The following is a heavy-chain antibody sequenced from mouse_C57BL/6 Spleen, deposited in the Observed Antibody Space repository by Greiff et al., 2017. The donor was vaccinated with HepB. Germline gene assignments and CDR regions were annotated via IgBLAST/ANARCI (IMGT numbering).Heavy chain of an antibody. Sequence: VQLQQSGAELVKPGASVKLSCTASGFNIKDYYMHWVKQRTEQGLEWIGRIDPEDGENKYAPKFQGKATITADTSSNTAYLKLSSLTSEDTAVYYCARTPTSYYFDYWGQGTTLTVSS. J-gene: IGHJ2*01. V-gene: IGHV14-2*01. CDR3: ARTPTSYYFDY. D-gene: IGHD4-1*02. CDR1: GFNIKDYY. CDR2: IDPEDGEN.